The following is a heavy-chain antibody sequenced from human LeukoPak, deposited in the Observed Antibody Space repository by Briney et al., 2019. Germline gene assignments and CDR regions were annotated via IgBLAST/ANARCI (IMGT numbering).Heavy chain of an antibody. CDR3: ARSLGITGTPYDY. CDR1: GGSISSGSYY. D-gene: IGHD1-20*01. V-gene: IGHV4-61*02. CDR2: IYTSGST. Sequence: SETLSLTCSVSGGSISSGSYYWSWIRQPAGKGLEWIGRIYTSGSTNYNPSLKSRVTISVDTSKNQFSLKLSSVTAADTAVYYCARSLGITGTPYDYWGHGTLVTVSS. J-gene: IGHJ4*01.